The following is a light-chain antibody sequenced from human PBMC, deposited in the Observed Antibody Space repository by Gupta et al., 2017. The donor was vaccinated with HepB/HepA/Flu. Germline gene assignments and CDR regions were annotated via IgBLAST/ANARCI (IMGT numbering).Light chain of an antibody. V-gene: IGLV3-25*03. CDR2: RDS. Sequence: SYDLTQPPSLSVFPGQTARITCSGDTLSSQYGFWYQQKPGQAPGMIIYRDSERPSGIPERYSGSSSGTIATLTIRGVQAEDEADYYCQSEDGGGTMIFGGGTKLTVL. J-gene: IGLJ2*01. CDR3: QSEDGGGTMI. CDR1: TLSSQY.